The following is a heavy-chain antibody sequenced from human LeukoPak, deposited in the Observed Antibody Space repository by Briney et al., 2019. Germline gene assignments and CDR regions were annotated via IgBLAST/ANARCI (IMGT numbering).Heavy chain of an antibody. CDR2: ISAYNGNT. CDR1: GYTFTSYD. V-gene: IGHV1-18*01. Sequence: ASVKVSCKASGYTFTSYDISWVRQAPGQGLEWMGWISAYNGNTNYAQKLQGRVTMTTDTSTSTAYMELRSLRSDDTAVYYCARDEKYSSSWPFDYWGQGTLVTVSS. CDR3: ARDEKYSSSWPFDY. J-gene: IGHJ4*02. D-gene: IGHD6-13*01.